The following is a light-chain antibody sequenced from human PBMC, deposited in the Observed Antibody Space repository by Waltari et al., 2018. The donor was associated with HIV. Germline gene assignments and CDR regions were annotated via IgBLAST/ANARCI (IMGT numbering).Light chain of an antibody. CDR1: RSNIGDNF. Sequence: QSVLTQPPSASVTAGQRVTISCSVSRSNIGDNFVYWFHQLPGMAPKLLIYRNDQRPSGVADRFSGSKAGTSASLAISGLRSEDEADYYCAAWDDRLLWVFGGGTILTVL. CDR2: RND. CDR3: AAWDDRLLWV. J-gene: IGLJ3*02. V-gene: IGLV1-47*01.